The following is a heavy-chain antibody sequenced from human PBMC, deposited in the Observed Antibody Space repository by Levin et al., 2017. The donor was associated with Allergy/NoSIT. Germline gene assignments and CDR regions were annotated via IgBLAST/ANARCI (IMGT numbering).Heavy chain of an antibody. J-gene: IGHJ2*01. CDR2: INNSGST. CDR1: GGSINSDGYY. Sequence: NPSETLSLTCSVSGGSINSDGYYWSWIRQHPGKGLEWIGYINNSGSTYYNPSLKSRVTMSVDTSKSQFSLRLSSVTAADTAVYYCARPTHRGVIPYWYFDVWGRGTPVTVSS. V-gene: IGHV4-31*03. CDR3: ARPTHRGVIPYWYFDV. D-gene: IGHD3-10*01.